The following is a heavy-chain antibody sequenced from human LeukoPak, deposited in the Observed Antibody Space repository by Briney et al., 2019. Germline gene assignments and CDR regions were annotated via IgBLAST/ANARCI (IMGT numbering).Heavy chain of an antibody. V-gene: IGHV1-2*02. D-gene: IGHD3-16*02. CDR2: INPNSGGT. CDR1: GYTFTGYY. J-gene: IGHJ5*02. CDR3: ARLPVRGSYRPPPP. Sequence: GASVKVSCKASGYTFTGYYMHWVRQAPGQGLEWMGWINPNSGGTNYAQKFQGRVTMTRDTSISTAYMELSRLRSDDTAVYYCARLPVRGSYRPPPPWGQGTLVTVSS.